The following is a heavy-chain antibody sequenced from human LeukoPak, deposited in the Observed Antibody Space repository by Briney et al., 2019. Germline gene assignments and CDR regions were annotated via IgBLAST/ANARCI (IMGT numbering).Heavy chain of an antibody. CDR3: AREWRGIASHYHGMDV. D-gene: IGHD6-6*01. CDR1: GFSFSDYD. Sequence: GGSLRLSCVASGFSFSDYDMYWVRQAAGRGLEWVSALGTNGDAYYLGSVRGRFTISRENVKNSLYLQMNSLGVEDTAVYYCAREWRGIASHYHGMDVWGQGATVTVSS. CDR2: LGTNGDA. J-gene: IGHJ6*02. V-gene: IGHV3-13*01.